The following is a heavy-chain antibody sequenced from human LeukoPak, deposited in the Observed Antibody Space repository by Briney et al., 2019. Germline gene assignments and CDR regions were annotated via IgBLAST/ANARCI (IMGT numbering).Heavy chain of an antibody. CDR1: GLTVSNAW. D-gene: IGHD1-14*01. CDR3: TTGGRYTKYYFDY. Sequence: GGSLRLSCAASGLTVSNAWMNWIRQAPGKGLEWVGRMKSKTDGGTTDYAAPVKGRFTISRDDSKNTLYLQMNSLKTEDTAVYYCTTGGRYTKYYFDYWGQGTLVTVSS. J-gene: IGHJ4*02. CDR2: MKSKTDGGTT. V-gene: IGHV3-15*01.